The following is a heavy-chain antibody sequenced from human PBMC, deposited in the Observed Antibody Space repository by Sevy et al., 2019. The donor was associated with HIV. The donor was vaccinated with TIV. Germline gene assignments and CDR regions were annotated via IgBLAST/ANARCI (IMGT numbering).Heavy chain of an antibody. Sequence: GSLRLSCKASGYKFTTYWIGWARQMPGKGLEWMGMIYPRDSDTRYSPSFQGQVTISADTSINTAYLQWSSLKASDTAMYFCARHVDMTTLIGGLYYFDSWGQGTLVTVSS. CDR1: GYKFTTYW. CDR3: ARHVDMTTLIGGLYYFDS. CDR2: IYPRDSDT. J-gene: IGHJ4*02. V-gene: IGHV5-51*01. D-gene: IGHD4-4*01.